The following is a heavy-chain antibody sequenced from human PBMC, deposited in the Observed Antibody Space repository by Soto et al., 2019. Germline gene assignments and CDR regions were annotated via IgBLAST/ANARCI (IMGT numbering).Heavy chain of an antibody. CDR1: GFTFSSYW. D-gene: IGHD2-2*01. V-gene: IGHV3-74*01. CDR2: TDSDGSFT. Sequence: PGGSLRLSCVASGFTFSSYWMHWVRRTPGQGLVWVSHTDSDGSFTTYADSVKGRFIISRDNSKNTLSLQMNSLRRDDTAVYYCVKDITSWYYFDYWGPGTLVTVSS. J-gene: IGHJ4*02. CDR3: VKDITSWYYFDY.